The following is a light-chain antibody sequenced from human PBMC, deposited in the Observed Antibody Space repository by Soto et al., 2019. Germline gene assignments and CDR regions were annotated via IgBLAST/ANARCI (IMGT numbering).Light chain of an antibody. V-gene: IGLV2-8*01. Sequence: QSALTQPPSASGSPGQSVTISCTGTSSDVGGYKYVSWYQRHPGKAPKLLIYEVTKRPSGVPDRFSGSKSGNTASLTVSGLQAEDEADYYCCSYIGSYNVVFGGGTKLPS. CDR2: EVT. CDR3: CSYIGSYNVV. CDR1: SSDVGGYKY. J-gene: IGLJ2*01.